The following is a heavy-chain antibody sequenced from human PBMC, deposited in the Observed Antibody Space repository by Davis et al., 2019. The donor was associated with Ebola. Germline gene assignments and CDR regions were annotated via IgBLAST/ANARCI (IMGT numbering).Heavy chain of an antibody. CDR2: IYYSGST. D-gene: IGHD3-16*01. CDR1: GGSISSSTYY. Sequence: MPSETLSLTCTVSGGSISSSTYYWDWIRQPPEKGLEWIGSIYYSGSTYYNPSLKSRVTISVDTSKNQFSLKLSSVTAADTAVYYCASPRVDNDYFDYWGQGTLVTVSS. CDR3: ASPRVDNDYFDY. J-gene: IGHJ4*02. V-gene: IGHV4-39*01.